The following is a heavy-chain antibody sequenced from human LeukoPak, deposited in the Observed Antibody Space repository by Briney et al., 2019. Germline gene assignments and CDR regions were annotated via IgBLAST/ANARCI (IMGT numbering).Heavy chain of an antibody. Sequence: GGSLRLSCAASGFTVSSNYMSWVRQAPGKGLEWVSVIYSGGSIYYADSVKGRFTISRGSSKNTLYLQMDSLRAEDTAVYYCARSFYYGSGSLLYYYMDVWGKGTTVTVSS. D-gene: IGHD3-10*01. CDR1: GFTVSSNY. CDR3: ARSFYYGSGSLLYYYMDV. CDR2: IYSGGSI. J-gene: IGHJ6*03. V-gene: IGHV3-53*01.